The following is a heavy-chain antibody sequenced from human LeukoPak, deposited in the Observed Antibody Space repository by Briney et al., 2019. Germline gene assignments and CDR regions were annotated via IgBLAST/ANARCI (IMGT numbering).Heavy chain of an antibody. CDR2: FDPEDGET. J-gene: IGHJ3*02. CDR3: ATDVSTDLELPDAFDI. Sequence: ASVKVSCKVSGYTLTELFMHWVRQAPGKGLEWMGGFDPEDGETIYAQKFQGRVTMTEDTSTDTAYMELSSLRSEDTAVYYCATDVSTDLELPDAFDIWGQGTMVTVSS. CDR1: GYTLTELF. V-gene: IGHV1-24*01. D-gene: IGHD3-3*01.